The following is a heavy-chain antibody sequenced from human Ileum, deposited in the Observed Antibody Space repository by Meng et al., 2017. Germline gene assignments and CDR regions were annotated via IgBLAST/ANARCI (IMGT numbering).Heavy chain of an antibody. J-gene: IGHJ4*02. CDR3: ARGIGDIRVGFDY. CDR1: GGYFSGYY. D-gene: IGHD5-12*01. Sequence: QVQLQQWGAGLLKPSETLSLPCAVDGGYFSGYYWSWIRQPPGKGLEWIGEIFHGGTTNYNPSLKNRVTLLMDKSKNQFSLQLTSVTAADTAVFYCARGIGDIRVGFDYWGQGILVTVSS. V-gene: IGHV4-34*01. CDR2: IFHGGTT.